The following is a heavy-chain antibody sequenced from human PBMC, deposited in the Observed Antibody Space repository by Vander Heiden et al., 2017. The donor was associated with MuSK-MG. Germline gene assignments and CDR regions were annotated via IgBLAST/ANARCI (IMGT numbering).Heavy chain of an antibody. Sequence: QVQLVESGGGVVQPGGSLRLPCAASGFPFSSYGMHWVRQAPGKGLEWVAFIRYDGSNKYYADSVKGRFTISRDNSKNTLYLQMNSLRAEDTAVYYCAKEGRVTIFGVVIKGGFDYWGQGTLVTVSS. J-gene: IGHJ4*02. V-gene: IGHV3-30*02. CDR2: IRYDGSNK. D-gene: IGHD3-3*01. CDR1: GFPFSSYG. CDR3: AKEGRVTIFGVVIKGGFDY.